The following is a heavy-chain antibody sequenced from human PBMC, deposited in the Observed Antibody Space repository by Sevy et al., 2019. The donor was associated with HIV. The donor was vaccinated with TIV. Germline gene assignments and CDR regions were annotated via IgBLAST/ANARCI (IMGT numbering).Heavy chain of an antibody. CDR2: ISHGGSYE. CDR1: GFAFRDSA. CDR3: ARMVSGGLRWELIKENAFDI. J-gene: IGHJ3*02. D-gene: IGHD4-17*01. V-gene: IGHV3-30-3*01. Sequence: GGSLRLSCEASGFAFRDSAIHWVRQSPGKGLEWMALISHGGSYEYYVDSVKGRFTVSSDRSKNILYLQMDSLRAEDTAVYYCARMVSGGLRWELIKENAFDIWGQGTAVTASS.